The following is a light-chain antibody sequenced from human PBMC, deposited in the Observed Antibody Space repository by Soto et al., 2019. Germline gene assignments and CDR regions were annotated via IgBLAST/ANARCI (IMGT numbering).Light chain of an antibody. J-gene: IGKJ1*01. V-gene: IGKV1-5*01. CDR1: QSISSY. Sequence: DIQMTQSPSSLSASVGDRLTITCRASQSISSYLNWYQQKPGKAPKLLIYDASSLESGVPSRFSGSGSGTEFTLTISSLQPDDFATYYCQHYNSYSEAFGQGTK. CDR2: DAS. CDR3: QHYNSYSEA.